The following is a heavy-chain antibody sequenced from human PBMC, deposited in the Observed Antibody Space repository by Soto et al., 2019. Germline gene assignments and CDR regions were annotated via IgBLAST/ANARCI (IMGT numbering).Heavy chain of an antibody. CDR3: ARDVGNGYGYGYGY. CDR2: ISTYNGDT. CDR1: GYTFTTYG. V-gene: IGHV1-18*01. Sequence: QVQLVQSGAEVKKPGASVTVSCKVSGYTFTTYGISWVRQAPGQGLEWMGWISTYNGDTNYAQKLQGRVTMTTDTSTSTAYIELRSLRSDDSAVYYCARDVGNGYGYGYGYWGQGTLVTVSS. J-gene: IGHJ4*02. D-gene: IGHD5-18*01.